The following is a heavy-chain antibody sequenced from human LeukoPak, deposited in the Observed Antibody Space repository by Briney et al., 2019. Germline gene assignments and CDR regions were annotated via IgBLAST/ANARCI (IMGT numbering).Heavy chain of an antibody. Sequence: ASVKVSCKASGYTFTGYYMHWARQAPGQGLEWMGWINPNSGGTNYAQKFQGRVTMTRDTSISTAYMELSRLRSDDTAVYYCARVSVGATISFDYWGQGTLVTVSS. J-gene: IGHJ4*02. CDR1: GYTFTGYY. V-gene: IGHV1-2*02. D-gene: IGHD1-26*01. CDR2: INPNSGGT. CDR3: ARVSVGATISFDY.